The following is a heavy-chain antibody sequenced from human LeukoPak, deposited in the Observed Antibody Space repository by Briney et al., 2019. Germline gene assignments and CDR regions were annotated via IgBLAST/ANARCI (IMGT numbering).Heavy chain of an antibody. CDR2: IYYSGST. D-gene: IGHD6-13*01. J-gene: IGHJ5*02. CDR3: ARLTWYSSSWLETYNWFDP. V-gene: IGHV4-39*01. Sequence: SETLSLTCTVSGGSISSSSYYWGWIRQPPGKGLEWIGSIYYSGSTYYNPSLKSRVTISVDTSKNQFSLKLSSVTAADTAVYYCARLTWYSSSWLETYNWFDPWGQGTLVTVSS. CDR1: GGSISSSSYY.